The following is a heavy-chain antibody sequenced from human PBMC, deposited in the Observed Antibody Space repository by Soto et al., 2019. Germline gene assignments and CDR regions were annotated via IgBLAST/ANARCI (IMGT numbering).Heavy chain of an antibody. CDR1: GGSISSSSYY. V-gene: IGHV4-39*01. CDR2: IYYSGST. Sequence: TMSLTCPVSGGSISSSSYYWGWIRQPPGKGLEWIGSIYYSGSTYYNPSLKSRVTISVDTSKNQFSLKLSSVTAADTAVYYCVGGYSYGHFDYWGQGTLVTVSS. D-gene: IGHD5-18*01. CDR3: VGGYSYGHFDY. J-gene: IGHJ4*02.